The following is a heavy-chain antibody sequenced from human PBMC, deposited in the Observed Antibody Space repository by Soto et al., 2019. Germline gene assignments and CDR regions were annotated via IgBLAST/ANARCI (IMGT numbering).Heavy chain of an antibody. Sequence: QVQLVESGGGVVQPGRSLRVSCAASGFTFSSYAMHWVHQAPGKGLEWVAVISYDGSNKYYADSVKGRFTISRDNSKNTLYLQMNSLRAEDTAVYYCARDDCSGGSCPLPYWGQGTLVTVSS. CDR3: ARDDCSGGSCPLPY. CDR1: GFTFSSYA. V-gene: IGHV3-30-3*01. CDR2: ISYDGSNK. J-gene: IGHJ4*02. D-gene: IGHD2-15*01.